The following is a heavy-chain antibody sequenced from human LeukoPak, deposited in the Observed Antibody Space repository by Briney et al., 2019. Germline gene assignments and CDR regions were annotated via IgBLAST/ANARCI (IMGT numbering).Heavy chain of an antibody. D-gene: IGHD4-11*01. V-gene: IGHV5-51*01. Sequence: GESLKISCKGSGYSFNTYWIGWVRQMPGEGLELMGIIYPDDSETRYRPSFQGQDTISADKSISTAYLQWSSLKASDTAIYYCARHTRYSSSSRVFEYWGQGTLVTVSS. CDR3: ARHTRYSSSSRVFEY. J-gene: IGHJ4*02. CDR1: GYSFNTYW. CDR2: IYPDDSET.